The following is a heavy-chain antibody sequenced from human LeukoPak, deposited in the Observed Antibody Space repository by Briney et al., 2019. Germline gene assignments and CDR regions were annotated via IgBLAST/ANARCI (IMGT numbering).Heavy chain of an antibody. Sequence: SVKVSCKASGGTFSSYAISWVRQAPGQGLEWMGGIIPIFGTANYAQKFQGRVTITADESTSTAYMELSSLRSEDTAVYYCARALYYYDSSGYHPYGMDVWGQGTAVTVSS. D-gene: IGHD3-22*01. CDR1: GGTFSSYA. V-gene: IGHV1-69*13. J-gene: IGHJ6*02. CDR3: ARALYYYDSSGYHPYGMDV. CDR2: IIPIFGTA.